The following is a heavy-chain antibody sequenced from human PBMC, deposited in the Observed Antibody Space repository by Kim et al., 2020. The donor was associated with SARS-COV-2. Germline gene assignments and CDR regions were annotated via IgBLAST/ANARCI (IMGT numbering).Heavy chain of an antibody. CDR1: GFTFSSYG. Sequence: GGSLRLSCAASGFTFSSYGMHWVRQAPGKGLEWVAVIWYDGSNKYYADSVKGRFTISRDNSKNTLYLQMNSLRAEDTAVYYCARDDRYCSGGSCYTALDYWGQGTLVTVSS. V-gene: IGHV3-33*01. D-gene: IGHD2-15*01. J-gene: IGHJ4*02. CDR2: IWYDGSNK. CDR3: ARDDRYCSGGSCYTALDY.